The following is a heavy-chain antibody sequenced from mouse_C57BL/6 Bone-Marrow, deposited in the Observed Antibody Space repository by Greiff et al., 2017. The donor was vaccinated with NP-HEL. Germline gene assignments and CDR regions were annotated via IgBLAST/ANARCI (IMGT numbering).Heavy chain of an antibody. D-gene: IGHD1-1*01. CDR1: GYSITSGYY. Sequence: EVKLMESGPGLVKPSQSLSLTCSVTGYSITSGYYWNWIRQFPGNKLEWMGYISYDGSNNYNPSLKNRISITRDTSKNQFFLKLNSVTTEDTATYYCARAIYYYGSNYFDYWGQGTTRTVSS. V-gene: IGHV3-6*01. CDR2: ISYDGSN. CDR3: ARAIYYYGSNYFDY. J-gene: IGHJ2*01.